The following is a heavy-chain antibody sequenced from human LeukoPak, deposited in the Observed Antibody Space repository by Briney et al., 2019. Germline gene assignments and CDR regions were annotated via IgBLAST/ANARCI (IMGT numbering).Heavy chain of an antibody. V-gene: IGHV4-59*01. CDR3: ARDDRIAVAGSNYYYYYGMDV. D-gene: IGHD6-19*01. CDR2: IYYSGST. Sequence: SETLSLTCTVSGGSLSSYYWSWIRQPPGKGLEWIGYIYYSGSTNYNPSLKSRVTISVDTSKNQFSLKLSSVTAADTAVYYCARDDRIAVAGSNYYYYYGMDVWGQGTTVTVSS. CDR1: GGSLSSYY. J-gene: IGHJ6*02.